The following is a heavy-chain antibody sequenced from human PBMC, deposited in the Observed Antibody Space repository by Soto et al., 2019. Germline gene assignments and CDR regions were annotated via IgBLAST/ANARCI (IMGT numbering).Heavy chain of an antibody. CDR2: ISGSGGST. CDR3: AKDVVVTLRIAAAGTIAL. D-gene: IGHD6-13*01. CDR1: GFTFISYA. Sequence: GGSLRLSCAASGFTFISYAMSWVLQAPGKGLEWVSAISGSGGSTYYADSVKGRFTTSRDNSKNTLYLQMNSLRAEDTAVYYCAKDVVVTLRIAAAGTIALWGQGTLVTVAS. J-gene: IGHJ4*02. V-gene: IGHV3-23*01.